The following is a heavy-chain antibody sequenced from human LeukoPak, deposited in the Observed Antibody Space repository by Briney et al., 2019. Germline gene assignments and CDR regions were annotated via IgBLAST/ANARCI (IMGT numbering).Heavy chain of an antibody. CDR3: ATRSSGWYEDFQH. CDR2: INPNSGGT. Sequence: ASVKVSCKASEYTFTGYYMHWVRQAPGQGLEWMGWINPNSGGTNYAQKFQGRVTMTEDTSTDTAYMELSSLRSEDTAVYYCATRSSGWYEDFQHWGQGTLVTVSS. CDR1: EYTFTGYY. D-gene: IGHD6-19*01. V-gene: IGHV1-2*02. J-gene: IGHJ1*01.